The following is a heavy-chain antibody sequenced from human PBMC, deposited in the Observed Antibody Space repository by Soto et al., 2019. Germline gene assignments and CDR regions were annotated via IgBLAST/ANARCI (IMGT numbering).Heavy chain of an antibody. D-gene: IGHD6-13*01. CDR3: AKEHPGIAAASDAFDI. J-gene: IGHJ3*02. CDR1: GFTFSSYG. Sequence: GGSLRLSCAASGFTFSSYGMHWVRQAPGKGLEWVAVIWYDGSNKYYADSVKGRFTISRDNSKDTLYLQMNSLRAEDTAVYYCAKEHPGIAAASDAFDIWGQGTMVTVSS. CDR2: IWYDGSNK. V-gene: IGHV3-33*06.